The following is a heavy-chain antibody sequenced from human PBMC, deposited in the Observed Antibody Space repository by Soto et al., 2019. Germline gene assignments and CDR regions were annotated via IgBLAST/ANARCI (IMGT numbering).Heavy chain of an antibody. CDR3: AKSIAARRPYYYYGMDV. J-gene: IGHJ6*02. D-gene: IGHD6-6*01. Sequence: GGSLRLSCAASRFTFSSYAMSWVRQAPGKGLEWVSAISGSGGSTYYADSVKCRFTISRDNSKNTLYLQMNSLRAEDTAVYYCAKSIAARRPYYYYGMDVWGQGTTVTVSS. CDR1: RFTFSSYA. CDR2: ISGSGGST. V-gene: IGHV3-23*01.